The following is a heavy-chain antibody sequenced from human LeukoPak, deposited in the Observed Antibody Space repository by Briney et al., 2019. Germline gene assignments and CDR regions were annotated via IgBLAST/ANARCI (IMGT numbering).Heavy chain of an antibody. CDR2: INPSGGST. V-gene: IGHV1-46*01. Sequence: GASVKVSCKASGYTLTSYYMHWVRQAPGQGLEWMGIINPSGGSTNYAQTFQGRVTVTRDTSTSTVYMELSSLRSEDTAVYYCARDYSGYDYWGQGTLVTVSS. J-gene: IGHJ4*02. CDR3: ARDYSGYDY. CDR1: GYTLTSYY. D-gene: IGHD5-12*01.